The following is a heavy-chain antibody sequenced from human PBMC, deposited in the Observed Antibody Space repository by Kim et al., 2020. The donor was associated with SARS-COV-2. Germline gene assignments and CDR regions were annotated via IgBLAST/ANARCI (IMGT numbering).Heavy chain of an antibody. CDR3: ARGSVAPDY. J-gene: IGHJ4*02. CDR2: IYYSVNT. CDR1: GDSISFYY. V-gene: IGHV4-59*08. Sequence: SETLSLTCTVSGDSISFYYWSWIRQPPGKGLEWIGYIYYSVNTDYNPSLKSRVTISVDTSKNQFSLNLSSVTAADTAVYYCARGSVAPDYWGQGTLVTVSS. D-gene: IGHD6-19*01.